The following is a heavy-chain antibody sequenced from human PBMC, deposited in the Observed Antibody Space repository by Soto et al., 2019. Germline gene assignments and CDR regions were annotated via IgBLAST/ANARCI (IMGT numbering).Heavy chain of an antibody. J-gene: IGHJ3*02. CDR3: ASPPGYSYGDDAFDI. CDR1: GGTFSSYT. CDR2: IIPILGIA. Sequence: QVQLVQSGAEVKKPGSSVKVSCKASGGTFSSYTISWVRQAPGQGLEWMGRIIPILGIANYAQKFQGRVTITADKSTSTAYMELSSLRSEDTAVYYCASPPGYSYGDDAFDIWSQGTMVTVSS. V-gene: IGHV1-69*02. D-gene: IGHD5-18*01.